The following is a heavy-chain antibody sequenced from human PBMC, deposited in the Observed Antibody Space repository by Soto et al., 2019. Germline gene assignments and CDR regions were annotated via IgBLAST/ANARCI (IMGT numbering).Heavy chain of an antibody. CDR1: GVSISSHY. J-gene: IGHJ4*02. Sequence: PSETLSLTCTVSGVSISSHYWSWIRQPPGKGLEWIGYIYYSGSTNYNPSLKSRVTISVDTSKNQFSLKLNSVTAADTAVYYCARQDSSGWYYFDYWGQGTLVTVSS. V-gene: IGHV4-59*08. D-gene: IGHD6-13*01. CDR3: ARQDSSGWYYFDY. CDR2: IYYSGST.